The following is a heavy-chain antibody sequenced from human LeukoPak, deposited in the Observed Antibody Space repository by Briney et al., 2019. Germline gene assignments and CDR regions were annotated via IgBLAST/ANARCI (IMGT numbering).Heavy chain of an antibody. CDR3: AREGIVVVPAAFDY. CDR1: GFTFSSYG. V-gene: IGHV3-30*03. Sequence: PGRSLRLSCAASGFTFSSYGMHWVRQAPGKGLEWVAVISYDGSNKYYADPVKGRFTISRDNSKNTLYLQMNSLRAEDTAVYYCAREGIVVVPAAFDYWGQGTLVTVSS. D-gene: IGHD2-2*01. J-gene: IGHJ4*02. CDR2: ISYDGSNK.